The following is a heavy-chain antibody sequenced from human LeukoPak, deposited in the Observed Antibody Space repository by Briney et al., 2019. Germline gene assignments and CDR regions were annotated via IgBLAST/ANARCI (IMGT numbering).Heavy chain of an antibody. V-gene: IGHV4-4*07. CDR2: IYSTGST. CDR3: ARNRASGRAYDAFDI. D-gene: IGHD1-14*01. CDR1: GGSISSYY. J-gene: IGHJ3*02. Sequence: SETLSLTCTVSGGSISSYYWSWIRQPAGKGLEWIGRIYSTGSTNYNPSLKSRVTMSVDTSKNQFSLKLSSVTAADTAVYYCARNRASGRAYDAFDIWGQGTMVTVSS.